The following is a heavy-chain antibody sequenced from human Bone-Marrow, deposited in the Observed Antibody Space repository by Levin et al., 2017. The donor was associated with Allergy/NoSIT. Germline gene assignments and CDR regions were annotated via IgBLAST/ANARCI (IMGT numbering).Heavy chain of an antibody. J-gene: IGHJ4*02. V-gene: IGHV5-51*01. Sequence: PGGSLRLSCQGSGYRFPNYYIGWVRQAPGKGPEWMGIIYPGDSDVTYNPSFQGRVTISADKSLNSAYLQWNTLEASDTAIYYCARSVAARTAFDYWGRGTLVTVSS. CDR2: IYPGDSDV. D-gene: IGHD6-6*01. CDR3: ARSVAARTAFDY. CDR1: GYRFPNYY.